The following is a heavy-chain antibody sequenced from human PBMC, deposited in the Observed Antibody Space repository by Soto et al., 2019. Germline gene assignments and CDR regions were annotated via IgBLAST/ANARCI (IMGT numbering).Heavy chain of an antibody. CDR2: LYYSGTT. CDR3: ARRFNAEGKDAFDV. J-gene: IGHJ3*01. V-gene: IGHV4-59*08. Sequence: QVQLQESGPGMVKPSETLSLTCTVSGGSISSYYWSWIRQSPGKGLEWIGYLYYSGTTTYNPSLRRRVIISRATSKNQFSLKLTSVTAADTAVYYCARRFNAEGKDAFDVWGQGIIVTVSS. CDR1: GGSISSYY.